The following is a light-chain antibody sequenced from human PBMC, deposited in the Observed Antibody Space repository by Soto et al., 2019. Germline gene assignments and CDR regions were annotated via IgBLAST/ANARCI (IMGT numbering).Light chain of an antibody. CDR3: QQYNNWPVT. CDR1: HSVSSN. V-gene: IGKV3-15*01. J-gene: IGKJ1*01. Sequence: ERVMTQTPATLSVSPGEGATVSCTASHSVSSNLAWYQHKPGQAPRLLIYGASTRATGIPARFSGSGSGTDFTLTISSLQSEDFAVYYCQQYNNWPVTFGQGTKVEIK. CDR2: GAS.